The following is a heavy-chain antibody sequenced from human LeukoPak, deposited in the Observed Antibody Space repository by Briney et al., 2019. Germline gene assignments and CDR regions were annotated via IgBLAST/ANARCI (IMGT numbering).Heavy chain of an antibody. J-gene: IGHJ4*02. Sequence: PSETLSLTCTVSGYSISSGYYWGWIRQPPGKGLEWIGSIYHSGSTYYNPSLKSRVTISVDTSKNQFSLKLSSVTAADTAVYYCARETVGATSFDYWSQGTLVTVSS. CDR1: GYSISSGYY. V-gene: IGHV4-38-2*02. D-gene: IGHD1-26*01. CDR3: ARETVGATSFDY. CDR2: IYHSGST.